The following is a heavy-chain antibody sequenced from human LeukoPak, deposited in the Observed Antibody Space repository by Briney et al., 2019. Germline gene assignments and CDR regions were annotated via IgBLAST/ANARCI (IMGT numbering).Heavy chain of an antibody. CDR2: IFNSGST. Sequence: PSETLSLTRAVSGYSINSGYYWGWIRQSPGKGLEWIGSIFNSGSTYFNPSLNSRVTISLDTSKNHFSLELKSVTAADTALYFCARQLVLGVKTFDSWGQGTLVAVSS. CDR3: ARQLVLGVKTFDS. D-gene: IGHD3-3*01. J-gene: IGHJ4*02. V-gene: IGHV4-38-2*01. CDR1: GYSINSGYY.